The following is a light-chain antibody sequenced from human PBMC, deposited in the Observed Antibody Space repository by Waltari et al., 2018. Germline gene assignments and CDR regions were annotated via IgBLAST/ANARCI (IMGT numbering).Light chain of an antibody. CDR2: DVS. CDR1: SSDVGSYNL. Sequence: QSALTQPASVSGSPGQSITISCTGTSSDVGSYNLFSWYQQHPGKAPKLIIHDVSRRPSGISDRFSASKSGNTASLTISGLQAEDEADYYCCSYAGSHTVLFGGGTKVTVL. CDR3: CSYAGSHTVL. J-gene: IGLJ2*01. V-gene: IGLV2-23*02.